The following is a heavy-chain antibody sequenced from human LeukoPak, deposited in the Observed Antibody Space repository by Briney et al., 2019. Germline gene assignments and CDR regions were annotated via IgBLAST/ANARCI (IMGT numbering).Heavy chain of an antibody. V-gene: IGHV4-59*01. J-gene: IGHJ5*02. Sequence: PSETLSLTCTVSGGSISSYYWSWIRQPPGKGLEWIGYIYYTGTTNYNPSLKSRVTISVDTSKNQFSLRLSSVTAADTAVYYCARGSSGYYIPWFDPWGQGTLVTVSS. CDR3: ARGSSGYYIPWFDP. CDR2: IYYTGTT. D-gene: IGHD3-3*01. CDR1: GGSISSYY.